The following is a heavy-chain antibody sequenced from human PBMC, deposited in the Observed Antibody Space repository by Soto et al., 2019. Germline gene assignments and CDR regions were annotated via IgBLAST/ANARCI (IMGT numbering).Heavy chain of an antibody. CDR1: GFTFSSYW. CDR3: AREAAGTTKYDAFDI. V-gene: IGHV3-74*01. J-gene: IGHJ3*02. Sequence: GGSLRLSCAASGFTFSSYWMHWVRQAPGKGLVWVSRINSDGSSTSYADSVKGRFTISRDNAKNTLYLQMNSLRAEDTAVYYCAREAAGTTKYDAFDIWGQGTRVTVSS. CDR2: INSDGSST. D-gene: IGHD6-13*01.